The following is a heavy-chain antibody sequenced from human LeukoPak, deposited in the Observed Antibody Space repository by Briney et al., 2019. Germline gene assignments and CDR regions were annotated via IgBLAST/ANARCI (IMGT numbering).Heavy chain of an antibody. CDR2: IDWDDDK. J-gene: IGHJ4*02. CDR3: ARIRGTYCRSTSCSFEDY. V-gene: IGHV2-70*11. CDR1: GFSLSTTGMC. Sequence: SGPTLVNPTQTLTLTCTFSGFSLSTTGMCVTWIRQPPGEALEWLARIDWDDDKYYSTSLKTRLTISKDTSRNQVVLTMTNMDPADTATYYCARIRGTYCRSTSCSFEDYWGQGALVIVSS. D-gene: IGHD2-2*01.